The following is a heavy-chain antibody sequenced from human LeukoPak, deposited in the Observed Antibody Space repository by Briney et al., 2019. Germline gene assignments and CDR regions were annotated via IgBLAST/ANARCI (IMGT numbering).Heavy chain of an antibody. V-gene: IGHV3-23*01. CDR1: GFTFSSYA. Sequence: GGSLRLSCAASGFTFSSYAMSWVRQAPGKGLEWVSAISGSGGSTYYADSVKGRFTISRDNSKNTLYLQMNSLRAEDTAVYYCAKDLLIHDYGGNSGWFDPWGQGTLVTVSS. CDR3: AKDLLIHDYGGNSGWFDP. J-gene: IGHJ5*02. CDR2: ISGSGGST. D-gene: IGHD4-23*01.